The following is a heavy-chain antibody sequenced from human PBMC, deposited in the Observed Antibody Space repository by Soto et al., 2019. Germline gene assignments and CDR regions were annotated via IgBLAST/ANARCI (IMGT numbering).Heavy chain of an antibody. V-gene: IGHV1-2*02. D-gene: IGHD2-8*01. CDR3: ARGYCTNGVCYWLDP. CDR1: GYTFTGYY. Sequence: ASVKVSCKASGYTFTGYYMHWLRQAPGQGLEWMGWINPNSGGTSYAQKFQGRVTMTRDTSISTAYMELSRLRSDDTAVYYCARGYCTNGVCYWLDPWGQGTLVTVSS. J-gene: IGHJ5*02. CDR2: INPNSGGT.